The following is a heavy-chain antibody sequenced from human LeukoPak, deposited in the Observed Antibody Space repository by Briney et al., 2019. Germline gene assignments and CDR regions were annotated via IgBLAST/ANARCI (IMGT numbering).Heavy chain of an antibody. CDR2: INHSGST. D-gene: IGHD2-15*01. CDR1: GGSFSGYY. Sequence: SETLSLTCAVYGGSFSGYYWSWIRQPPGKGLEWIGEINHSGSTNYNPSLKSRVTISVDTSKNQFSLKLSSVTAADTAVYYCARGPTRTLGFDYWGQGTLVTVSS. V-gene: IGHV4-34*01. J-gene: IGHJ4*02. CDR3: ARGPTRTLGFDY.